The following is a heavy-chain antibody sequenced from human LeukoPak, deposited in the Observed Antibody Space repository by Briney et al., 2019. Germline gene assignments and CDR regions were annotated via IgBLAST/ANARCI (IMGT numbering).Heavy chain of an antibody. CDR2: IHYSGST. V-gene: IGHV4-31*03. CDR3: ARDGIAATGSPFDY. J-gene: IGHJ4*02. Sequence: SETLSLTCTVSGGSISSGYYYWNWIRQHPGKGLEWIGFIHYSGSTYYNPSLRSRVTISIDTSKNQFSLNLSSVTAADTAVYYYARDGIAATGSPFDYWGQGALVTVSS. CDR1: GGSISSGYYY. D-gene: IGHD6-13*01.